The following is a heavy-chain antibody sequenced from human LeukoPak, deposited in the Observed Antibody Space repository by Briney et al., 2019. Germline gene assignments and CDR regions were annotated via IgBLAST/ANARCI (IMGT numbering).Heavy chain of an antibody. Sequence: GGSLRLSCAASGFTFSSYALSWVRKSPGKGLEWVSAISGSSGSTYYADPVKGRYTISRDNSKNTLYLQMSSLRAEDTAVYYWAKDLRRTSYRHDFDYWGREAWSPSPQ. J-gene: IGHJ4*02. D-gene: IGHD2-2*01. CDR1: GFTFSSYA. V-gene: IGHV3-23*01. CDR2: ISGSSGST. CDR3: AKDLRRTSYRHDFDY.